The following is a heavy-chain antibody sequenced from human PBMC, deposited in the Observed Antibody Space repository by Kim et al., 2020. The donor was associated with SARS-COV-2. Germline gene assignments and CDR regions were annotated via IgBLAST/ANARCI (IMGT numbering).Heavy chain of an antibody. CDR3: ARVGHTVSLLWFGGHFDY. CDR2: ISYDGSNK. J-gene: IGHJ4*02. Sequence: GGSLRLSCAASGFTFSSYAMHWVRQAPGKGLEWVAVISYDGSNKYYADSVKGRFTISRDNSKNTLYLQMNSLRAEDTAVYYCARVGHTVSLLWFGGHFDYWGQGTLVTVSS. CDR1: GFTFSSYA. D-gene: IGHD3-10*01. V-gene: IGHV3-30*04.